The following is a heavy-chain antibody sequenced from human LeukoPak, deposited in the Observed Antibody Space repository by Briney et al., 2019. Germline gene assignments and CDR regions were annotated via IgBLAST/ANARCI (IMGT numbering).Heavy chain of an antibody. CDR2: IIPIFGTA. V-gene: IGHV1-69*01. CDR1: GGTFSSYA. Sequence: SVKVSCKASGGTFSSYAISWVRQAPGQGLEWMGGIIPIFGTANYAQKFQGRVTITADESTSTAYMELSSLRSEDTAAYYCARERGDCSGGSCYVDAFDIWGQGTMVTVSS. D-gene: IGHD2-15*01. J-gene: IGHJ3*02. CDR3: ARERGDCSGGSCYVDAFDI.